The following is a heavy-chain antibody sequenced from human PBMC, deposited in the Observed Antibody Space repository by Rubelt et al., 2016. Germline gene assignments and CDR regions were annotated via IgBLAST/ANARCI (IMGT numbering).Heavy chain of an antibody. Sequence: QLQLQESGPGLVKPSETLSHTCTVSGGSISSSSYYWGWTRQPPGKGLEWIGSIYYSGSTNYNPSLKSRVTISVDTSKNQFSLKLSSVTAADTAVYYCAEEKRGYYENWGQGTLVTVSS. CDR2: IYYSGST. J-gene: IGHJ4*02. CDR1: GGSISSSSYY. V-gene: IGHV4-39*07. CDR3: AEEKRGYYEN. D-gene: IGHD3-10*01.